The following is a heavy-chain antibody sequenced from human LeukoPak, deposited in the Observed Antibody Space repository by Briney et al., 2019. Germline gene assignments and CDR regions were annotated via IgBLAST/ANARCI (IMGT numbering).Heavy chain of an antibody. J-gene: IGHJ4*02. D-gene: IGHD3-9*01. CDR1: GYTFTSYG. CDR3: ARDPMYYDILTGYYSPPHFDY. Sequence: ASVKVSCKASGYTFTSYGISWVRQAPGQGLEWMGWISAYNGNTNYAQKLQGRVTMTTDTSTSTAYMELRSLRSDDTAVYYCARDPMYYDILTGYYSPPHFDYWGQGTLVTVSS. V-gene: IGHV1-18*01. CDR2: ISAYNGNT.